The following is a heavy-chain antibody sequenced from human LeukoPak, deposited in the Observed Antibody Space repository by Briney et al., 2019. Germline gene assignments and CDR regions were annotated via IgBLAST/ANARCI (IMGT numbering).Heavy chain of an antibody. CDR1: GYTFTGYS. CDR2: INPNSGGT. Sequence: GASVKASCKASGYTFTGYSMHRVRQAPGQGLEWMGWINPNSGGTNYAQNFQGRVTMTRDTSISTAYMELSRLRSDDTAVYYGAREVVVVISSNVFDIWGQGTMVTVSS. V-gene: IGHV1-2*02. J-gene: IGHJ3*02. D-gene: IGHD3-22*01. CDR3: AREVVVVISSNVFDI.